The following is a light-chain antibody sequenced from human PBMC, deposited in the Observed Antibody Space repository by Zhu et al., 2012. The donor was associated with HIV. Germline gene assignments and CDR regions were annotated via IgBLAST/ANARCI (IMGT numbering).Light chain of an antibody. V-gene: IGKV3-15*01. CDR2: RAS. CDR1: QSVGTN. Sequence: ETVLTQSPATLSVSPGERGTLSCRASQSVGTNLAWYQQKPGQAPRLLISRASTRSTAIPARFSGSGSGTDFTLTISSLEPEDFALYYCQQRSNWPLTFGGGTKVEIK. CDR3: QQRSNWPLT. J-gene: IGKJ4*01.